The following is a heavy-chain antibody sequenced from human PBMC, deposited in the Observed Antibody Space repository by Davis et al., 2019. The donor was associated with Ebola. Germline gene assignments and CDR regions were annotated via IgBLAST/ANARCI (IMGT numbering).Heavy chain of an antibody. CDR2: ISYDGRIK. D-gene: IGHD6-13*01. CDR1: GISFSNYG. Sequence: GESLKISCAASGISFSNYGMFWVRQAPGKGLEWVTLISYDGRIKYYADSVKGRFTISRDNSKNTLWLQMNSLRGEDTAVYFCARGLVAASGSGPYYFDYWGQGTLVTVSS. J-gene: IGHJ4*02. CDR3: ARGLVAASGSGPYYFDY. V-gene: IGHV3-30*03.